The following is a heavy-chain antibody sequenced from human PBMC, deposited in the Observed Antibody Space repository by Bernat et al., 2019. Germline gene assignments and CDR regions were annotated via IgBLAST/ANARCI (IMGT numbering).Heavy chain of an antibody. CDR2: ISTGGST. Sequence: QLVESGGDLVQPGGSLRLSCAASRLRGTSSYMNWVRQSPGKGLEWVSLISTGGSTYYADSVKGRFTISRDNAKNTLYLQMNSLRAEDTAVYYCTRETYYDSWRSTGPSDIWGQGTMVTVSS. D-gene: IGHD3-3*01. CDR1: RLRGTSSY. V-gene: IGHV3-66*01. CDR3: TRETYYDSWRSTGPSDI. J-gene: IGHJ3*02.